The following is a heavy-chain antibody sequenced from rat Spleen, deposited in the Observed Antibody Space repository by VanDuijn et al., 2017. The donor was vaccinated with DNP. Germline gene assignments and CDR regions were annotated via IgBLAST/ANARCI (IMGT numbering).Heavy chain of an antibody. Sequence: EVQLVESGGGLVQPGKSLKLSCEASGSTFSHYGMAWVRQAPTKGLEWVASITNSGDSSYYRDSVKGRFTISRDNAKSTLYLQMDSLRSEDTATYYCTTEGLSYFDYWGQGVMVTVSS. CDR1: GSTFSHYG. J-gene: IGHJ2*01. CDR2: ITNSGDSS. V-gene: IGHV5-27*01. CDR3: TTEGLSYFDY. D-gene: IGHD1-2*01.